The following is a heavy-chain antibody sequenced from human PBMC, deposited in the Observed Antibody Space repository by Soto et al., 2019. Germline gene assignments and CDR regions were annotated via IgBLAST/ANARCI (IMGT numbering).Heavy chain of an antibody. Sequence: QVQLVQSGAEVKKPGSSVTVSCKASGGTFSSYTISWVRQAPGHGLEWMGGIIPIFGTANYAQKFQGRVTITEDESTSTAYMELSSLRSEDTAVYYCARGNHRWLQLGYFDLWGRGTLVTVSS. V-gene: IGHV1-69*12. D-gene: IGHD5-12*01. J-gene: IGHJ2*01. CDR3: ARGNHRWLQLGYFDL. CDR1: GGTFSSYT. CDR2: IIPIFGTA.